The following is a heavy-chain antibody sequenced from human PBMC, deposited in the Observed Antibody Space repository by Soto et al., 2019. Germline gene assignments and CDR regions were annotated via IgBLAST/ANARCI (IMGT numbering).Heavy chain of an antibody. J-gene: IGHJ4*02. Sequence: ETLSLTCAVSGGSISSSNWWSWVRQPPGKGLEWIGEIYHSGSTNYNPSLKSRVTISVDKSKNQFSLKLSSVTAADTAVYYCARVRSSSWAPIDYWGQGTLVTVSS. CDR1: GGSISSSNW. V-gene: IGHV4-4*02. CDR2: IYHSGST. CDR3: ARVRSSSWAPIDY. D-gene: IGHD6-13*01.